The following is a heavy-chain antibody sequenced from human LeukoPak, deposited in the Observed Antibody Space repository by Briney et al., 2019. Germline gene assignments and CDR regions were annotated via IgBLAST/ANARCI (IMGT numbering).Heavy chain of an antibody. Sequence: GGSLRLSCAASGFTFSSYGMHWVRQAPGKGLEWVAFIRYDGSNKYYADSVKGRFTISRDNSKNTLYLQMNSLRAEDTAVYYCAKEVIVLMVYAIRWFDYWGQGTLVTVSS. CDR3: AKEVIVLMVYAIRWFDY. CDR2: IRYDGSNK. D-gene: IGHD2-8*01. V-gene: IGHV3-30*02. CDR1: GFTFSSYG. J-gene: IGHJ4*02.